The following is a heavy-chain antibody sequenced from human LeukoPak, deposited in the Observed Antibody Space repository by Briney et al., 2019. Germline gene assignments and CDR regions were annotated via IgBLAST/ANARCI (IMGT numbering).Heavy chain of an antibody. V-gene: IGHV3-30*02. CDR3: AKTHGPHCSGGTCLDHYYYMDV. D-gene: IGHD2-15*01. CDR1: GFTFDNYG. Sequence: NPGGSLRLSCAASGFTFDNYGMHWVRQAPGKGLEWVAFVRYDETNKYYADSVKGRFTISRDNSKNTLYLQMNSLRVEDTAIYYCAKTHGPHCSGGTCLDHYYYMDVWGKGTTVTVSS. J-gene: IGHJ6*03. CDR2: VRYDETNK.